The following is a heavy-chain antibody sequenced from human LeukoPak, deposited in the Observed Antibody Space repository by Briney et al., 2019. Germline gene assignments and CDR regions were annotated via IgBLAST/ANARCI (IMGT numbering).Heavy chain of an antibody. J-gene: IGHJ4*02. D-gene: IGHD6-13*01. Sequence: GGSLRLSCAASGFTFSSYAMSWVRQAPGKELEWVSAISGSGGSTYYADSVKGRFTISRDNSKNTLYLQMNSLRAEDTAVYYCAKGYSSPPRYYFDYWGQGTLVTVSS. CDR3: AKGYSSPPRYYFDY. V-gene: IGHV3-23*01. CDR2: ISGSGGST. CDR1: GFTFSSYA.